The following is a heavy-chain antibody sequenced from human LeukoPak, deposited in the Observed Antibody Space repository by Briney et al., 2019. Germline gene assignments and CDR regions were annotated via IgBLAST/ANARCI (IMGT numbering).Heavy chain of an antibody. CDR2: TYYRSKWYN. J-gene: IGHJ4*02. V-gene: IGHV6-1*01. D-gene: IGHD1-26*01. Sequence: SQTLSLTCAISGDSVSSNSVAWNWIRQSPSRGLEWLGRTYYRSKWYNDYAVSVKSRVTINPDTSKNQFSLQLNSVTPEDTAVYYCARRAQSELHSGYFDYWGQGSPVTVSS. CDR3: ARRAQSELHSGYFDY. CDR1: GDSVSSNSVA.